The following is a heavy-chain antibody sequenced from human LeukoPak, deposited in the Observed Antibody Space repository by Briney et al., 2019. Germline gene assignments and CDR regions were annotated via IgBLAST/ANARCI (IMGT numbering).Heavy chain of an antibody. CDR2: FSSSSSTI. V-gene: IGHV3-48*01. CDR1: GFNFSSYS. Sequence: GRSLRLSCAASGFNFSSYSMNWGGQCLGTVLHSVSYFSSSSSTIYYADSVKGRFTISRDNAKNSLYLQMNSLRAEDTALYYCAKDRAGDYLSYYYMDVWGKGTTVTVSS. CDR3: AKDRAGDYLSYYYMDV. J-gene: IGHJ6*03. D-gene: IGHD4-17*01.